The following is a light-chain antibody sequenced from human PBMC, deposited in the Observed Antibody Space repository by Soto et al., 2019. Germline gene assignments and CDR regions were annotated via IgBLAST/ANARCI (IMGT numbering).Light chain of an antibody. V-gene: IGLV6-57*01. J-gene: IGLJ2*01. CDR1: SGSIASNY. CDR3: QSYDSSNQV. CDR2: EDN. Sequence: NFMLTQPHSVSESPGKTVTISCTRSSGSIASNYVQWYQQRPGSSPTTVIYEDNRRPSAVPDRFSGSIDSSSNAASLTISGLKTEDDADYYCQSYDSSNQVFGGGTKLTVL.